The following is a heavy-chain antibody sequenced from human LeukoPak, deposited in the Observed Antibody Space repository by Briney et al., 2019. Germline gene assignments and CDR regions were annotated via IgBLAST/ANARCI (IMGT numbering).Heavy chain of an antibody. J-gene: IGHJ6*04. CDR1: GFTFDDYT. Sequence: PGGSLRLSCAASGFTFDDYTMHWVRQAPGKGLEWVSLISWDGGSTYYADSVKGRFTISRDNSKNSLYLQMNSLRTEDTALYYCAKDGALSPPGSWYGGGMDVWGKGATVTISS. CDR3: AKDGALSPPGSWYGGGMDV. D-gene: IGHD6-13*01. V-gene: IGHV3-43*01. CDR2: ISWDGGST.